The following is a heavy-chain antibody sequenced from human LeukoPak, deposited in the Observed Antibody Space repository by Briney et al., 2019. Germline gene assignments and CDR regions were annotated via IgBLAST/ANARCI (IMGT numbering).Heavy chain of an antibody. CDR2: INHSGST. D-gene: IGHD1-1*01. V-gene: IGHV4-34*01. Sequence: SETLSLTCAVYGGSLSGYYWSWIRQPPGKGLEWIGEINHSGSTNYNPSLKSRVTISVDTSKNQFSLKLSSVTAADTAVYSCARRAAYNNYYFDYWGQGILVTVSS. J-gene: IGHJ4*02. CDR3: ARRAAYNNYYFDY. CDR1: GGSLSGYY.